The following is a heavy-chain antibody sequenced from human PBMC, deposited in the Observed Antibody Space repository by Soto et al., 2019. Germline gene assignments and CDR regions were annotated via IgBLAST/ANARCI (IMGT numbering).Heavy chain of an antibody. J-gene: IGHJ4*02. D-gene: IGHD4-17*01. CDR2: IYYSGST. V-gene: IGHV4-30-4*01. CDR1: GGSISSGDYY. Sequence: PSETLSLTCTVSGGSISSGDYYWSWIRQPPGKGLEWIGYIYYSGSTYYNPSLKSRVTISVDTSKNQFSLKLSSVTAADTAVYYCARGEPYGDLLYYFDYWGQGTLVTVSS. CDR3: ARGEPYGDLLYYFDY.